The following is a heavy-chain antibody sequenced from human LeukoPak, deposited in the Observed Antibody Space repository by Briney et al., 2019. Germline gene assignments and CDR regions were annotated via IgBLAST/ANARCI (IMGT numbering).Heavy chain of an antibody. CDR3: ARALYTSSWPINAFNI. J-gene: IGHJ3*02. CDR2: INPNSGDT. CDR1: GYTFTGYY. Sequence: ASVKVSCKASGYTFTGYYMHWVRQAPGEGLEWMGCINPNSGDTNYEQKFQGRVTMTRDTSISTAYMELSRLRSDDRAVYYCARALYTSSWPINAFNIWGQGTMVTVSS. V-gene: IGHV1-2*02. D-gene: IGHD6-13*01.